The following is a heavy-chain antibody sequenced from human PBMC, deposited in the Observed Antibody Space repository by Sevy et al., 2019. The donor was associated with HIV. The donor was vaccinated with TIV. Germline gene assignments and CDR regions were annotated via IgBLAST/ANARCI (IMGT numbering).Heavy chain of an antibody. Sequence: GESLKISCKGSGNSFSTYWIAWVRQMPGKGLEWMGIIYPGDSVPSYRPSFQGHVIISADKSINTAYLQWSSLEASDTAIYYCARLREEGDYFDYWGQATSVTVSS. J-gene: IGHJ4*02. CDR3: ARLREEGDYFDY. CDR1: GNSFSTYW. D-gene: IGHD1-26*01. CDR2: IYPGDSVP. V-gene: IGHV5-51*01.